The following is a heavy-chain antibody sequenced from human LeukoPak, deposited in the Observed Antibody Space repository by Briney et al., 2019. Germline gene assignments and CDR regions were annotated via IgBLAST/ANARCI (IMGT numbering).Heavy chain of an antibody. CDR1: GGSISSGSYY. Sequence: PSETLSLTCTVSGGSISSGSYYWSWIRQPAGKGLEWIGRIYTSGSTNYNPSLKSRVTISVDSSKNHFSLKLSSVTAADSAVYYCARSQGSAVDYWGQGTLVTVSS. CDR2: IYTSGST. V-gene: IGHV4-61*02. CDR3: ARSQGSAVDY. J-gene: IGHJ4*02.